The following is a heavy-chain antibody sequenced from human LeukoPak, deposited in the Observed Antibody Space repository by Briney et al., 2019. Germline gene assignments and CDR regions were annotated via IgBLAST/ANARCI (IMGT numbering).Heavy chain of an antibody. D-gene: IGHD3-22*01. CDR1: GFTFSSYS. CDR2: ISSSSSYI. J-gene: IGHJ3*02. Sequence: GGSLRLSCAASGFTFSSYSMNWVRQAPGKGLEWVSSISSSSSYIYYADSVKGRFTISRDNAKNSLYLQMNSLRAEDTAVYYCAKEGYYDSSGYYGYAFDIWGQGTTVTVSS. V-gene: IGHV3-21*01. CDR3: AKEGYYDSSGYYGYAFDI.